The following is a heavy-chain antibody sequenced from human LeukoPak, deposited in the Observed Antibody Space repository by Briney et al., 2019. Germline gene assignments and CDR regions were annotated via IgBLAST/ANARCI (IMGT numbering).Heavy chain of an antibody. J-gene: IGHJ4*02. Sequence: PSETLCLTCAVSGASITGGAYYWTWIRQHPGRGLEWIGHIFYNGATYYNPSLKSRVTLYVDTSESRFSLKVKSLTTADTSFYFCATRKNIRLYSYGKLEFWGPGKQVTVS. CDR2: IFYNGAT. D-gene: IGHD2/OR15-2a*01. CDR3: ATRKNIRLYSYGKLEF. CDR1: GASITGGAYY. V-gene: IGHV4-31*11.